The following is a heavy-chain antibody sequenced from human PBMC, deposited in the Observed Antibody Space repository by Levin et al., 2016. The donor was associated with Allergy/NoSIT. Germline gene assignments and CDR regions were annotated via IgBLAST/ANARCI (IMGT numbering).Heavy chain of an antibody. CDR3: ARAPPTRGYSYGGRYYMDV. D-gene: IGHD5-18*01. V-gene: IGHV3-21*01. CDR2: ISSSSSYI. J-gene: IGHJ6*03. Sequence: GESLKISCAASGFTFSSYSMNWVRQAPGKGLEWVSSISSSSSYIYYADSVKGRFTISRDNAKNSLYLQMNSLRAEDTAVYYCARAPPTRGYSYGGRYYMDVWGKGTTVTVSS. CDR1: GFTFSSYS.